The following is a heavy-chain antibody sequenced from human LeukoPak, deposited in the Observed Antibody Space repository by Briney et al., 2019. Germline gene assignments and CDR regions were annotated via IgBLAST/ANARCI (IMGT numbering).Heavy chain of an antibody. CDR2: INTNTGNP. CDR3: ARERGEVWDYDLRAFDI. Sequence: ASVKVSCKASGYNFTSYAMNWVRQAPGQGLEWMGWINTNTGNPTYAQGFTGRFVFSLDTSVSMAYLQISSLKAEDTAVYYCARERGEVWDYDLRAFDIWGQGTMVTVSS. J-gene: IGHJ3*02. V-gene: IGHV7-4-1*04. D-gene: IGHD3-22*01. CDR1: GYNFTSYA.